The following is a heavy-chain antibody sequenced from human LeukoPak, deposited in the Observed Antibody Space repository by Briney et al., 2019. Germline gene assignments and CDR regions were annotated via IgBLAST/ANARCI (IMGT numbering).Heavy chain of an antibody. CDR1: GYTFTSYG. CDR3: ARVTWIQLWAFDY. Sequence: EGSVKVSCTASGYTFTSYGISWVRQAPGQGLEWMGWIRAYNGNTNYAQKLQGRVTMTIDTSTSTAYMELRSLRSDDTAVYYCARVTWIQLWAFDYWGQGTLVTVSS. CDR2: IRAYNGNT. D-gene: IGHD5-18*01. J-gene: IGHJ4*02. V-gene: IGHV1-18*01.